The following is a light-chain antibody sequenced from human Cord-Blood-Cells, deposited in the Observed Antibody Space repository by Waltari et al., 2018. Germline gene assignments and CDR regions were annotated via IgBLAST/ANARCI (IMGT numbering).Light chain of an antibody. CDR2: AAS. J-gene: IGKJ1*01. CDR1: QSISSY. CDR3: QQSYSTPWT. Sequence: DIQMPQSPSSLSPSVGDRVTITCRASQSISSYLNWYQQKPGKAPKLLIYAASSLQSGVPSRFSGSGSGTDFTLTISSLQPEDFATYYCQQSYSTPWTFGQGTKVEIK. V-gene: IGKV1-39*01.